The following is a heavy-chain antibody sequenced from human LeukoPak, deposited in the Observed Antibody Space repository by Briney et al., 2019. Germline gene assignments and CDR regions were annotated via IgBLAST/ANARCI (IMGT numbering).Heavy chain of an antibody. D-gene: IGHD6-13*01. CDR3: AKDGYKAAGYFDL. Sequence: HPGESLRLSCAASGFTFSNYAMHWVRQVPGKGLEWLSLISGNGDNTDYAESVKGRFTVSRDNSRNSLYLQTSGLRVEDTALFYCAKDGYKAAGYFDLWGRGTLVTVSS. CDR1: GFTFSNYA. CDR2: ISGNGDNT. J-gene: IGHJ2*01. V-gene: IGHV3-43*02.